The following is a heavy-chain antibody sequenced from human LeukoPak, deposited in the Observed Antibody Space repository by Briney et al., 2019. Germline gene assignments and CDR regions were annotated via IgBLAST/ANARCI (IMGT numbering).Heavy chain of an antibody. CDR2: ISGSGSST. D-gene: IGHD2-15*01. CDR3: AKDPLYCSGGSCYLYYYYGMDV. J-gene: IGHJ6*02. Sequence: GGSLRLSCAASGFTFTSYAMNWVRQAPGKGLEWDSTISGSGSSTYYVDSVKGRFTISRDNSKNTLYLQMNSLRAEDTAVYYCAKDPLYCSGGSCYLYYYYGMDVWGQGTTVTVSS. CDR1: GFTFTSYA. V-gene: IGHV3-23*01.